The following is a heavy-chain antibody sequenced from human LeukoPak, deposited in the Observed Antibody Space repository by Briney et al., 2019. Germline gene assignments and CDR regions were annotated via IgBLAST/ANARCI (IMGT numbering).Heavy chain of an antibody. CDR1: GFTFSSYG. J-gene: IGHJ2*01. CDR3: AKDVDYGPTSGNDWYFDL. D-gene: IGHD4-17*01. Sequence: PGGSLRLSCAASGFTFSSYGMHWVRQAPGKGLEWVAVISYDGSNKYYADSVKGRFTISRDNSKNTLYLQMNSLRAEDTALYYCAKDVDYGPTSGNDWYFDLWGRGTLVTVSS. V-gene: IGHV3-30*18. CDR2: ISYDGSNK.